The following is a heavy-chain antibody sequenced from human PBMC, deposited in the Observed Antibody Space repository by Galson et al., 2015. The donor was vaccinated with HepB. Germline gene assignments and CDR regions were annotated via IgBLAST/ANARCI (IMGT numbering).Heavy chain of an antibody. CDR3: ARDNTTTWSTLDY. V-gene: IGHV3-7*01. D-gene: IGHD1-14*01. CDR2: MNQDGSMM. CDR1: GFTFTDYW. Sequence: SLRLSCATSGFTFTDYWMGWVRQAPGKGLEWVANMNQDGSMMYYADSVKGRFTISRDNAKKSLYLQMDGLRAEDTALYYCARDNTTTWSTLDYWGQGTLVTVSS. J-gene: IGHJ4*02.